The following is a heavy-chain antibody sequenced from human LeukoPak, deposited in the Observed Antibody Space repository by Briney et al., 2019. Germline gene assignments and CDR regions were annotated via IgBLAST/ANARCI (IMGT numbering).Heavy chain of an antibody. CDR1: GGSFSGYY. CDR2: INHSGST. V-gene: IGHV4-34*01. Sequence: SETLSLTCAVYGGSFSGYYWSWIRQPPGKGLEWIGEINHSGSTNYNPSLKSRVTISIDTSKNQFSLRLSSVTAADTAVFYCARVYSSSGYNWFDPWGQGTLVTVSS. CDR3: ARVYSSSGYNWFDP. J-gene: IGHJ5*02. D-gene: IGHD6-6*01.